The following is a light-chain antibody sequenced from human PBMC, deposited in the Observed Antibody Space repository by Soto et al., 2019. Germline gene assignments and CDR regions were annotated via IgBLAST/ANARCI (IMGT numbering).Light chain of an antibody. CDR3: CSYGGSDTFL. J-gene: IGLJ2*01. CDR2: EVY. V-gene: IGLV2-23*02. Sequence: QSVLTQPASVSGSPAQSITISCIGTSSDVGTYNLVSWHQHHPGKAPKLIIYEVYKRSSGVSNRFSGSKSGNTASLTLSGLQPEDESDYYCCSYGGSDTFLFGGRTKLTVL. CDR1: SSDVGTYNL.